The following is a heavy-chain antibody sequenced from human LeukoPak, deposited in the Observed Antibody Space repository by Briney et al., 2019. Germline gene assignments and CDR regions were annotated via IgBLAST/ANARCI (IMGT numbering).Heavy chain of an antibody. CDR1: GFTFDDYA. CDR2: ISWNSGSI. D-gene: IGHD3-10*01. J-gene: IGHJ4*02. CDR3: ARDGSYYYGSGSYYNPYFDY. V-gene: IGHV3-9*01. Sequence: PGGSLRLSCAASGFTFDDYAMHWVRQAPGKGLEWVSGISWNSGSIGYADSVKGRFTISRDNAKNSLYLQMNSLRAEDTAVYYCARDGSYYYGSGSYYNPYFDYWGQGTLVTVSS.